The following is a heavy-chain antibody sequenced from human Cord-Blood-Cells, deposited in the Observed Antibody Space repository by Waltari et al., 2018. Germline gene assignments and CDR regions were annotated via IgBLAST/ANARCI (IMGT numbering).Heavy chain of an antibody. Sequence: QITLKESGPTLVKPTQTLTLTCTFSGFSLSTSGVGVGWIRQPPGKALGWLALIYWDDDKRYSPTLKGRLTITQDTSKNQVVPTIANMGPVDTATYFCAHRSDDYGDYVPDAFDIWGQGTMVTGSS. CDR1: GFSLSTSGVG. CDR3: AHRSDDYGDYVPDAFDI. J-gene: IGHJ3*02. D-gene: IGHD4-17*01. V-gene: IGHV2-5*02. CDR2: IYWDDDK.